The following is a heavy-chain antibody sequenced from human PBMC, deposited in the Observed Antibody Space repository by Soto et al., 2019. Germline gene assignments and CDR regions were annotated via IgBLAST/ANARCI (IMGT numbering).Heavy chain of an antibody. Sequence: GGSLRLSCAASGFTFDDYAMHWVRQAPGKGLEWVSGISWNSGSIGYADSVKGRFTISRDNAKNSLYLQMNSLRAEDTALYYCAKEHDAFDIWGQGTMVTVSS. J-gene: IGHJ3*02. CDR1: GFTFDDYA. V-gene: IGHV3-9*01. CDR3: AKEHDAFDI. CDR2: ISWNSGSI.